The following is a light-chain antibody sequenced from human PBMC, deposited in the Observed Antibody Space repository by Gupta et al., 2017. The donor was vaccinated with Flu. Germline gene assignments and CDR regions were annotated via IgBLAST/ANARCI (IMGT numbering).Light chain of an antibody. CDR3: QSADNSGTYVV. V-gene: IGLV3-25*02. J-gene: IGLJ2*01. CDR1: ALSNQY. CDR2: KDT. Sequence: SSELPQPPSVSVSPGPTARITCSGDALSNQYTYWYQQKPGQAPVLVIFKDTERPSGIPERFSGSTSGTTVTLTISGVQAEEEAAYYCQSADNSGTYVVFGGGTKLTV.